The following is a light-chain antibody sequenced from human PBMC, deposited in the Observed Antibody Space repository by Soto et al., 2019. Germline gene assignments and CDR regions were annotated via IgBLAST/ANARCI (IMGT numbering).Light chain of an antibody. J-gene: IGKJ2*01. CDR1: QSISNW. CDR3: QQYNSYPYT. Sequence: DIQMTQSPSTLSASVGDRVTITCRASQSISNWLAWYQQKPGKAPKLLIYKASSLESGVPSRFSGSGSGTEITLTISSLQPDDFATYYCQQYNSYPYTFGQGTKLEIK. CDR2: KAS. V-gene: IGKV1-5*03.